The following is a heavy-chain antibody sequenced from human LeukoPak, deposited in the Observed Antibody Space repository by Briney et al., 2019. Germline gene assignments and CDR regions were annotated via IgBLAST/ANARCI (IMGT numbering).Heavy chain of an antibody. Sequence: GGSLRLSCAASGFSFSSYAMIWVRQAPGKGLEWVSSISDSGGNSFYIDSVKGRFTISRDNSKNTLYLQVNSLRAEDTALYYCASGVGVAGPVFSGILWGQGTLVTVSS. V-gene: IGHV3-23*01. D-gene: IGHD2-15*01. CDR1: GFSFSSYA. CDR3: ASGVGVAGPVFSGIL. J-gene: IGHJ4*02. CDR2: ISDSGGNS.